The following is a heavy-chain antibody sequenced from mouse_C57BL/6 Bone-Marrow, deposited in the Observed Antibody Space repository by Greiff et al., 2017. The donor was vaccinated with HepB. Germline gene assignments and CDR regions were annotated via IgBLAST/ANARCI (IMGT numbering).Heavy chain of an antibody. V-gene: IGHV1-15*01. CDR3: TRQDCDPAWFAY. Sequence: VQLQQSGAELVRPGASVTLSCKASGYTFTDYEMHWVKQTPVHGLEWIGAIDPETGGTAYNQKFKGKAILTADKSSSTAYMELRSLTSEDSAVYYCTRQDCDPAWFAYWGQGTLVTVSA. CDR2: IDPETGGT. J-gene: IGHJ3*01. CDR1: GYTFTDYE.